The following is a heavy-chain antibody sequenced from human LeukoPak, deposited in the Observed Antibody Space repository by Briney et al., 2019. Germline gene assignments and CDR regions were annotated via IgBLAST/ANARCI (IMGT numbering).Heavy chain of an antibody. D-gene: IGHD6-13*01. V-gene: IGHV3-30*18. J-gene: IGHJ5*02. CDR2: ISYGGSNK. Sequence: GGSLRLSCAASGFTFSSYGMHWVRQAPGKGLEWVAVISYGGSNKYYADSVKGRFTISRDNSKNTLYLQMNSLRAEDTAVYYCAKLPGIAAAGRFDPWGQGTLVTVSS. CDR3: AKLPGIAAAGRFDP. CDR1: GFTFSSYG.